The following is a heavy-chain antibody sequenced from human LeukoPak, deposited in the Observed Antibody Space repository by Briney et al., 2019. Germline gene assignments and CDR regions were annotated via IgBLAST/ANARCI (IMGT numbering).Heavy chain of an antibody. D-gene: IGHD6-13*01. CDR3: ARIGYSSSWLSDY. CDR2: IYTSGST. J-gene: IGHJ4*02. Sequence: SETLSLTCTVSGGSISSGSYYWSWIRQPAGKGLEWIGRIYTSGSTNYNPSLKSRVTISVDTSKNQFSLKLSSVTAADTAVYYCARIGYSSSWLSDYWGQGTLVTVSP. CDR1: GGSISSGSYY. V-gene: IGHV4-61*02.